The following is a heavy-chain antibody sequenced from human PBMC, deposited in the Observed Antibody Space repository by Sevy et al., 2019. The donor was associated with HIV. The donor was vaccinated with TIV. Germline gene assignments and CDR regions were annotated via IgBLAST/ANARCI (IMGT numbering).Heavy chain of an antibody. Sequence: GGSLRLSCAASGFTFSSYEMTWVRQAPGKGLEWVSSISSSGTTIYYGDFVEARFPISRDNPKNSLHLQMQSLGAEDTAVYYFARKGGAYDIGFDPWGQGTLVTVSS. CDR1: GFTFSSYE. J-gene: IGHJ5*02. V-gene: IGHV3-48*03. CDR2: ISSSGTTI. CDR3: ARKGGAYDIGFDP. D-gene: IGHD3-22*01.